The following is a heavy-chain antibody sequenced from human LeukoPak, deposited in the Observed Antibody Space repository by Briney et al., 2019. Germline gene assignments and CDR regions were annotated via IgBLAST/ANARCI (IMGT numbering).Heavy chain of an antibody. J-gene: IGHJ4*02. V-gene: IGHV4-34*01. D-gene: IGHD4-17*01. CDR3: ARGTTVTPPDY. Sequence: SETLSLTCAVYGGSFSGYYWSWIRQPPGKGLEWIGEINHSGSTNYNPSLKSRVTISVDTSKNQFSLKLSSVTAADTAVYYCARGTTVTPPDYWGQGTLVTVSS. CDR1: GGSFSGYY. CDR2: INHSGST.